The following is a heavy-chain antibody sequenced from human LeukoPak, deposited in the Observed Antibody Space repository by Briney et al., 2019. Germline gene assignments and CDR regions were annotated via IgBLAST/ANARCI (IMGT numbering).Heavy chain of an antibody. J-gene: IGHJ5*02. D-gene: IGHD3-10*01. CDR3: ASLYYYGSRRLNWFDP. V-gene: IGHV4-34*01. Sequence: SETLSLTCAVYGGSFSGYYWSWIRQPPGKGLEWIGEINHSGSTNYNPSLKSRVTISVDTSKNQFSLKLSSVTAADTAVYYCASLYYYGSRRLNWFDPWGQGTLVTVSS. CDR2: INHSGST. CDR1: GGSFSGYY.